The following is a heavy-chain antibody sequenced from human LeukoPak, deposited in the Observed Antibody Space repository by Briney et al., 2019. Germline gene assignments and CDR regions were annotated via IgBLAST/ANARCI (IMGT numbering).Heavy chain of an antibody. V-gene: IGHV4-34*01. J-gene: IGHJ4*02. CDR1: GGSFSGYY. CDR3: ARQTYYYGSGITH. D-gene: IGHD3-10*01. Sequence: SETLSLTCAVYGGSFSGYYWSWIRQPPGKGLEWIGEINHSGSTNYNPSLKSRVTISVDTSKNQFSLKLSSVTAADTAVYYCARQTYYYGSGITHWGQGTLVTVSS. CDR2: INHSGST.